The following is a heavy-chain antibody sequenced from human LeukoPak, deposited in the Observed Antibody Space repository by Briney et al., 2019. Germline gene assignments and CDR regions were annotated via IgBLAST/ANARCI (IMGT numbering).Heavy chain of an antibody. CDR1: GYSFTSYL. Sequence: GESLKISCNCSGYSFTSYLISLGRQMPGKGVEWMGRIDRSDSYTNYSPFFQGHATISAYKSISTASLQWSRLKASDTGMYYCVRHRLLWFGELGDAFDSGGQPTMVTVYS. J-gene: IGHJ3*02. CDR3: VRHRLLWFGELGDAFDS. D-gene: IGHD3-10*01. V-gene: IGHV5-10-1*01. CDR2: IDRSDSYT.